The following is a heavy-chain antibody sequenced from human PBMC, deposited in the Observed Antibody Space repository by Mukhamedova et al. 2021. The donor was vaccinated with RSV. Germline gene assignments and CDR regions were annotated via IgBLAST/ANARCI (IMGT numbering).Heavy chain of an antibody. CDR3: ARPVATAIDY. J-gene: IGHJ4*02. CDR2: IYPGDSDT. V-gene: IGHV5-51*01. D-gene: IGHD5-18*01. Sequence: GKGLEWMGIIYPGDSDTRYSPSFQGQVTISADKSISTAYLQWSSLKASDTAMYYCARPVATAIDYWGQGTLVTVSS.